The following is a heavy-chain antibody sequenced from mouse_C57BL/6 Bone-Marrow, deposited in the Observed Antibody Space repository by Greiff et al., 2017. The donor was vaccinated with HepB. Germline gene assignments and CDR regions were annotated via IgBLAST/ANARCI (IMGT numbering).Heavy chain of an antibody. CDR3: ARQVYYSNHYYAMDY. Sequence: DVMLVESGGGLVQPGGSLKLSCAASGFTFSDYYMYWVRQTPEKRLEWVAYISNGGGSTYYPDTVKGRFTISRDNAKNTLYLQMSRLKSEDTAMYYCARQVYYSNHYYAMDYWGQGTSVTVSS. CDR2: ISNGGGST. D-gene: IGHD2-5*01. CDR1: GFTFSDYY. V-gene: IGHV5-12*01. J-gene: IGHJ4*01.